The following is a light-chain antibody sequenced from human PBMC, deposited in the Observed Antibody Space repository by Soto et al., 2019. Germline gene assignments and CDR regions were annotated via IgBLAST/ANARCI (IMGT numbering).Light chain of an antibody. CDR2: EVT. CDR3: GSYTGGNPSFV. J-gene: IGLJ1*01. CDR1: SSDVGGYDY. V-gene: IGLV2-8*01. Sequence: QSVLTQPPSASGSPGQSVTISCTGTSSDVGGYDYVSWYQQHPGKAPKLMIYEVTIRPSGVSDRFSGSKSGNTASLTVSGLQAEEGVDYYGGSYTGGNPSFVFGTGTKVPVL.